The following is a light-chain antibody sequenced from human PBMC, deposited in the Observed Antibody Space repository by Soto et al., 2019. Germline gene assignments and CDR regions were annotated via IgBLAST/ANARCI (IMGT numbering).Light chain of an antibody. CDR1: SSNLGADYD. V-gene: IGLV1-40*01. J-gene: IGLJ2*01. Sequence: QSVLTQQPSVSGTPGQRISISCTGTSSNLGADYDVHWYQQLPGTAPRLLIFGNRVRPSGVPDRFSGSKSGTSASLAITGLQAEDEAVYYCQSYDNSLTSAIFGAGTKVTVL. CDR2: GNR. CDR3: QSYDNSLTSAI.